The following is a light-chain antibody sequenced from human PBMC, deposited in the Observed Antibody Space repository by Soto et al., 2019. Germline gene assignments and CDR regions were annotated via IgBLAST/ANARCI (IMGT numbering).Light chain of an antibody. V-gene: IGKV3-20*01. CDR2: GAS. J-gene: IGKJ2*01. CDR1: QSITSNF. Sequence: EIVLTQSPGTLSLSPGERATLSCRASQSITSNFLAWYQQKPGQAPRLLIYGASTRAAGAPDRFSGSGSGPDFTLTITRLEPEDFAVYYCQQYGRSPLMYTFGQGTKLGVK. CDR3: QQYGRSPLMYT.